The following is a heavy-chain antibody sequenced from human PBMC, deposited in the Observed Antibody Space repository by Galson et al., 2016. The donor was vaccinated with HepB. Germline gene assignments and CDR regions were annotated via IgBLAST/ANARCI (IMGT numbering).Heavy chain of an antibody. Sequence: SLRLSCAASGFTFSEDWMTWVRQAPGKGLEWVANIKPDGRETYYVDSVKGRFTISRDNAKNSLYLQMNSLRDEDTAVYYCAKGGDGYNLFEVWGQGTLVTVTS. CDR1: GFTFSEDW. J-gene: IGHJ4*02. V-gene: IGHV3-7*01. CDR3: AKGGDGYNLFEV. D-gene: IGHD5-24*01. CDR2: IKPDGRET.